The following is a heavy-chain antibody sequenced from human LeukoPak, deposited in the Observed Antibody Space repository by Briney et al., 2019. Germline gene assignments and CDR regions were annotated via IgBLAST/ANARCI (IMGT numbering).Heavy chain of an antibody. CDR1: GYPFAVSG. CDR3: ARGIAAAGTDYYYGMDV. V-gene: IGHV3-20*04. CDR2: IIGNGGGT. D-gene: IGHD6-13*01. J-gene: IGHJ6*02. Sequence: PGGSLRLSCAASGYPFAVSGMSWGRHTPGKGLGYMSGIIGNGGGTGYADSVKCLFTSSRDNAKNSMYLQMNSLRAEDTAVYYCARGIAAAGTDYYYGMDVWGQGTTVTVSS.